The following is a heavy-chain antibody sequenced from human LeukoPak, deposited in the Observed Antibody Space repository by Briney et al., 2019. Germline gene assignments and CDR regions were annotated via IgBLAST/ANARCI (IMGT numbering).Heavy chain of an antibody. D-gene: IGHD3-10*01. J-gene: IGHJ4*02. CDR2: INHSGST. CDR3: ARIRGTYYYGSGALSNPIFP. Sequence: SETLSLTCAVYGGSFSGYYWSWIRQPPGKGLEWIGEINHSGSTNYNPSLKSRVTISVDTSKNQFSLKLSSVTAADTAVYYCARIRGTYYYGSGALSNPIFPWGQGTLVTVSS. V-gene: IGHV4-34*01. CDR1: GGSFSGYY.